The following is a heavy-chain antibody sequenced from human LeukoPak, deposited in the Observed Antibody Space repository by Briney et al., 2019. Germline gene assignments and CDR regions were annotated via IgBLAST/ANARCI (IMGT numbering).Heavy chain of an antibody. D-gene: IGHD6-13*01. CDR3: AKDIAAAGTYSFDI. J-gene: IGHJ3*02. Sequence: GGSLRLSCAASGFAFDDYAMHWVRQAPGRSLEWVSGISWNSGSIGYADSVKGRFTISRDNAKNSLYLQMNSLRAEDTALYYCAKDIAAAGTYSFDIWGQGTMATVSS. CDR1: GFAFDDYA. V-gene: IGHV3-9*01. CDR2: ISWNSGSI.